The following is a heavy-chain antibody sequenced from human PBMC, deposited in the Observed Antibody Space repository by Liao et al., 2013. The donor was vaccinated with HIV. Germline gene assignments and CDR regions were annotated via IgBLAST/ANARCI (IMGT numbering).Heavy chain of an antibody. CDR2: ISHSGLT. CDR3: ARLGWELTEGWFAP. D-gene: IGHD1-26*01. J-gene: IGHJ5*02. Sequence: QVQLQESGPGLVKPSETLSLTCTVSGSPISGDYWGWIRQPPGKGLEWIGHISHSGLTNNNPSLKSRVTISIDYSSNAFSLDLTSVTAADTAVYYCARLGWELTEGWFAPSGPGNPGHRLL. CDR1: GSPISGDY. V-gene: IGHV4-59*01.